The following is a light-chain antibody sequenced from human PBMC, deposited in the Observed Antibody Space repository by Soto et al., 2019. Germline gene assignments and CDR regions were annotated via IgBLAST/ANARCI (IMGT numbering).Light chain of an antibody. Sequence: QSVLTQPPSVSGAPGQRVTISCTGSSSNIGAGYDVHGYQQLPGTAPKLLIYDNINRPSGVPDPFSGSKSGTSASLAITGLKAEDEADYSCQSYDSSLSVYVVFGGGTKLTGL. CDR3: QSYDSSLSVYVV. CDR2: DNI. J-gene: IGLJ2*01. V-gene: IGLV1-40*01. CDR1: SSNIGAGYD.